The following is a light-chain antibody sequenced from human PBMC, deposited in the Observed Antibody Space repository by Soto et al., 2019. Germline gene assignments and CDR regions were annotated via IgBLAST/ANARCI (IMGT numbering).Light chain of an antibody. CDR2: DVS. CDR1: SSVVGGYNF. V-gene: IGLV2-14*01. CDR3: CSYTSSTSYV. Sequence: QSVLTQPASVSGSPGQSITISCTGTSSVVGGYNFVSWYQQHPGKAPKLMIYDVSTRPSGVSNRFSGSKSGTTASLTISGLQAEDEADYYCCSYTSSTSYVFGTGTKVTVL. J-gene: IGLJ1*01.